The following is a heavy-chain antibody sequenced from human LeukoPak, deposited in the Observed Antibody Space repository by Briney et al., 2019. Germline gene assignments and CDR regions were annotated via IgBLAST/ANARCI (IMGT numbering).Heavy chain of an antibody. J-gene: IGHJ4*03. Sequence: PSETLSLTCAVYGGSFSLYYWSWIRQSPGKGLEWIAEIDHRGDTNYNPSVKSRVTISVDTSKNQFSLKVTSLTAADTAVYYCARGPTISETGYFDYWGQGTPVTVSS. CDR1: GGSFSLYY. V-gene: IGHV4-34*01. CDR2: IDHRGDT. CDR3: ARGPTISETGYFDY. D-gene: IGHD1-1*01.